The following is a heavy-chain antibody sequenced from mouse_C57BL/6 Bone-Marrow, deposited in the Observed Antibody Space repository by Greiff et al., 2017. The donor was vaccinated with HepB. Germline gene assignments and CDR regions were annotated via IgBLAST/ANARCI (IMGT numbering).Heavy chain of an antibody. Sequence: EVQLQESGEGLVKPGGSLKLSCAASGFTFSSYAMSWVRQTPEKRLEWVAYISSGGDYIYYADTVKGRFTISRDNARNTLYLQMSSLKSEDTAMYYCTRGLSDGYPFAYWGQGTLVTVSA. V-gene: IGHV5-9-1*02. D-gene: IGHD2-3*01. CDR3: TRGLSDGYPFAY. J-gene: IGHJ3*01. CDR1: GFTFSSYA. CDR2: ISSGGDYI.